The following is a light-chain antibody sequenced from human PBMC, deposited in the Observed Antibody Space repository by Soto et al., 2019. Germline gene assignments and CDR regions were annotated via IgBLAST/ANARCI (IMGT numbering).Light chain of an antibody. V-gene: IGKV1-39*01. Sequence: DIQMTQSPSSLSASVGDRVTITCRASQSISSYLNWYQQKPRKAPKLLIYAASSLQSGVPSRFSGSGSGTDFTLTISSLQPEDFATYYCQQSYSTPRTFGQGTPVEIK. CDR3: QQSYSTPRT. CDR2: AAS. CDR1: QSISSY. J-gene: IGKJ1*01.